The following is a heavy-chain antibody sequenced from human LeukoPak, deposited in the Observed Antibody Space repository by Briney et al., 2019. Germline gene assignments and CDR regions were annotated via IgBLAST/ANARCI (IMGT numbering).Heavy chain of an antibody. CDR3: ARANLDGSGSYYHLYYFDY. D-gene: IGHD3-10*01. J-gene: IGHJ4*02. CDR1: GGTFSSYP. V-gene: IGHV1-69*13. CDR2: IIPIFGTA. Sequence: GASVKVSCKASGGTFSSYPISWVRQAPGQGLEWMGGIIPIFGTANYAQKFQGRVTITADESTSTAYMELSSLRSEDTAVYYCARANLDGSGSYYHLYYFDYWGQGTLVTVSS.